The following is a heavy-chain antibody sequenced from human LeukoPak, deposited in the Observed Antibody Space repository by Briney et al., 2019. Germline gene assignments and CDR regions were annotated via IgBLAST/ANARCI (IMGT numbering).Heavy chain of an antibody. CDR1: GFTFTSSA. J-gene: IGHJ2*01. V-gene: IGHV1-58*02. Sequence: SVKVSCKASGFTFTSSAMQWVRQARGQRLEWIGWIVVGSGNTNYAQKFQERVTITRDMSTSTAYMELSSLRSEDTAVYYCAAKHGYSSGWYFDLWGRGTLVTVSS. D-gene: IGHD6-19*01. CDR2: IVVGSGNT. CDR3: AAKHGYSSGWYFDL.